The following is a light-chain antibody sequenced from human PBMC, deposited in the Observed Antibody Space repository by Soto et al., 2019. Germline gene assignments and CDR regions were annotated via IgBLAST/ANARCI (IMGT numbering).Light chain of an antibody. Sequence: DIQMTQSPSSLSASVRDRVTITCRASQSISSSLNWYQQKPGKAPKLLIYAASSLQSGVPSRFSGSGSGTDFTLTISSLKPEDFATYYCQQRYSTPRTFGQGTKVEIK. V-gene: IGKV1-39*01. CDR3: QQRYSTPRT. CDR1: QSISSS. J-gene: IGKJ1*01. CDR2: AAS.